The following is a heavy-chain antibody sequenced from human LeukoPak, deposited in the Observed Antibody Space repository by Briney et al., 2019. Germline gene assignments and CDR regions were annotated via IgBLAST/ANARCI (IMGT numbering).Heavy chain of an antibody. Sequence: PSQTLSLTCTVSGDSIRSNNYYWAWIRQPPGKGLEWIGTVYYGVSDSYNPSLKSRVTISVDTSKSQFSLKLSSVTASDTAVYYCARQKAEARPGGGSFDFWGQGTLVRVSS. D-gene: IGHD5-24*01. J-gene: IGHJ4*02. V-gene: IGHV4-39*01. CDR1: GDSIRSNNYY. CDR3: ARQKAEARPGGGSFDF. CDR2: VYYGVSD.